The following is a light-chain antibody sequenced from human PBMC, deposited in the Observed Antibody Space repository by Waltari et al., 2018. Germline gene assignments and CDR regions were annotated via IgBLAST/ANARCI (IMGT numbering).Light chain of an antibody. V-gene: IGKV3-20*01. Sequence: ELVLTQSPGTLSLSPGERATLSCRASQSVSRFLAWYQQKPGQAPRLLIYDASSRATGIPDRFSGSGSGTDFSLTISRLEPEDFAVYYCQKYGSLPATFGQGTKVEIK. J-gene: IGKJ1*01. CDR2: DAS. CDR3: QKYGSLPAT. CDR1: QSVSRF.